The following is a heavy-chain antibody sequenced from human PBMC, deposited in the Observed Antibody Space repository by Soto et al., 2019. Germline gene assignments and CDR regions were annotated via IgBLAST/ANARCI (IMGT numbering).Heavy chain of an antibody. D-gene: IGHD4-17*01. CDR2: IYHSGST. Sequence: QLQLQESGSGLVKPSQTLSLTCAVSGGSISSGGYSWSWIRQPPGKGLEWIGYIYHSGSTYYNPSLKSRVSLPVDRSKNQFSLKLSSVTAADTAVYYCARSQTTVTYYDYWAQGTLVTVSS. J-gene: IGHJ4*02. CDR1: GGSISSGGYS. V-gene: IGHV4-30-2*01. CDR3: ARSQTTVTYYDY.